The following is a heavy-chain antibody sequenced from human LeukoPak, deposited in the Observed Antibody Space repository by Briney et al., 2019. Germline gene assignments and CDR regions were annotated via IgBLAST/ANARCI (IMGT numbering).Heavy chain of an antibody. Sequence: SETLSLTCTVSGGSISSYYWSWIRQPAGKGLEWIGRIYTSGSTNYNPSLRSRLTMSVDTSKNQFSLKLTSVTAADTAVYYCLTVDATMGVDYWGQGTLVTVSS. V-gene: IGHV4-4*07. CDR2: IYTSGST. D-gene: IGHD5-18*01. CDR3: LTVDATMGVDY. CDR1: GGSISSYY. J-gene: IGHJ4*02.